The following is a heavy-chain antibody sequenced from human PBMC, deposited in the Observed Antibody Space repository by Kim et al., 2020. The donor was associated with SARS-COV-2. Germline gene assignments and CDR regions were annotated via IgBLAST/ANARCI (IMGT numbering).Heavy chain of an antibody. V-gene: IGHV5-51*01. D-gene: IGHD4-17*01. Sequence: ESLKISCKGSGYSFTSYWIGWVRQMPGKGLEWMGIIYPGDSDTRYSPSFQGQVTISADKSISTAYLQWSSLKASDTAMYYCARQGGTTVVTSVRYFDLWGRGTLVTVSS. J-gene: IGHJ2*01. CDR2: IYPGDSDT. CDR3: ARQGGTTVVTSVRYFDL. CDR1: GYSFTSYW.